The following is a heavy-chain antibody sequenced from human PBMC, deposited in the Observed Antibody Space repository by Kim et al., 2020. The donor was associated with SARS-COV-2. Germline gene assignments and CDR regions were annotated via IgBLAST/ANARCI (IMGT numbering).Heavy chain of an antibody. Sequence: GGSLRLSCTASGFTFGDYAMSWFRQAPGKGLEWVGFIRSKAYGGTTEYAASVKGRFTISRDDSKSIAYLQMNSLKTEDTAVYYCIRSGSSSWYLGVYYYYGMDVWGQGTTVTVSS. CDR3: IRSGSSSWYLGVYYYYGMDV. J-gene: IGHJ6*02. V-gene: IGHV3-49*03. CDR1: GFTFGDYA. CDR2: IRSKAYGGTT. D-gene: IGHD6-13*01.